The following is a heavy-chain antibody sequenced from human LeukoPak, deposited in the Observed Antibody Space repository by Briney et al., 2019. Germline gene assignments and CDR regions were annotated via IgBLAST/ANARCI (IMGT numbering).Heavy chain of an antibody. CDR3: ARPNVPPPNHYYYMDV. CDR1: GFTFSSYA. J-gene: IGHJ6*03. V-gene: IGHV3-48*04. D-gene: IGHD2-8*01. Sequence: QPGGSLRLSCAASGFTFSSYAMSWVRQAPGKGLEWVSYISSSGSTIYYADSVKGRFTISRDNAKNSLYPQMNSLRAEDTAVYYCARPNVPPPNHYYYMDVWGKGTTVTVSS. CDR2: ISSSGSTI.